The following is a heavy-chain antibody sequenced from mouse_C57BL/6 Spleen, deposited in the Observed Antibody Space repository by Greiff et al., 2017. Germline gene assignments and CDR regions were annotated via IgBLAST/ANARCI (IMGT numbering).Heavy chain of an antibody. CDR1: GFTFSSYG. D-gene: IGHD1-1*01. J-gene: IGHJ1*03. Sequence: EVQLVESGGDLVKPGGSLKLSCAASGFTFSSYGMSWVRQTPDKRLEWVATISSGGSYAYYPDRVKGRFTISRDNAKNTPYLQMSRLKSVGTTMYYCTRHYYGSSSHRYFDVWGTGTTVTVSS. V-gene: IGHV5-6*01. CDR2: ISSGGSYA. CDR3: TRHYYGSSSHRYFDV.